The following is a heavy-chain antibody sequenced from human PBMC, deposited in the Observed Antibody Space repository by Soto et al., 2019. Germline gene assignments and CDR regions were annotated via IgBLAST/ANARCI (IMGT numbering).Heavy chain of an antibody. D-gene: IGHD2-2*01. V-gene: IGHV1-18*01. J-gene: IGHJ6*02. CDR1: GYSFTSYG. CDR3: ARDLTIVPATHPRLENYGMDV. CDR2: ISPYNGHT. Sequence: QVQLVQSAGEVKKPGASVKVSCKASGYSFTSYGISGGRRAPGQGLEWWEWISPYNGHTQFVQRFQGRVTMTTDTSTKTAYMELRNLRSDDTAHYYCARDLTIVPATHPRLENYGMDVWGQGTTVIVSS.